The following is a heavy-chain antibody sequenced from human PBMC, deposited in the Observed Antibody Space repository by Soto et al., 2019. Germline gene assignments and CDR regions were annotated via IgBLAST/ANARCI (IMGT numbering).Heavy chain of an antibody. J-gene: IGHJ6*02. CDR3: AREDCSSTSCLYYYYYYGMDV. V-gene: IGHV3-21*01. D-gene: IGHD2-2*01. Sequence: GYLRRSCASSGFTFSSYSMNWVRQAPGKGLEWVSSISSSSSYIYYADSVKGRFTISRDNAKNSLYLQMNSLRAEDTAVYYCAREDCSSTSCLYYYYYYGMDVWGQGTTVTVSS. CDR2: ISSSSSYI. CDR1: GFTFSSYS.